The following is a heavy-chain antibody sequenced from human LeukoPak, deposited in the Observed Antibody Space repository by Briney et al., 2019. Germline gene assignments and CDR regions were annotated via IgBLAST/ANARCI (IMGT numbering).Heavy chain of an antibody. V-gene: IGHV3-30*03. CDR2: ISHDGSNK. D-gene: IGHD3-22*01. J-gene: IGHJ3*02. CDR1: GFTFSSYG. CDR3: ARDNWGYYDSSGYYSHAFDI. Sequence: GRSLRLSCAASGFTFSSYGMHWVSQAPGKGLEWVAVISHDGSNKYYADSVKGRFTISRDNAKNTLCLQMNSLRAEDTAVYYCARDNWGYYDSSGYYSHAFDIWGQGTMVTVSS.